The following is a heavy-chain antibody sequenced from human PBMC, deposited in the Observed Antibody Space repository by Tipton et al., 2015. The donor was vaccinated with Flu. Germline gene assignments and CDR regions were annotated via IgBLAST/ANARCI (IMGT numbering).Heavy chain of an antibody. Sequence: AASGFTFSSYDMHWVRQATGKGLEWVSAIGTAGDTYYPGSVKGRFTISRENAKNSLYLQMNSLRAGDTAVYYCARDGRDYGGLNAFDIWGQGTMVTVSS. CDR2: IGTAGDT. J-gene: IGHJ3*02. CDR3: ARDGRDYGGLNAFDI. D-gene: IGHD4-23*01. V-gene: IGHV3-13*01. CDR1: GFTFSSYD.